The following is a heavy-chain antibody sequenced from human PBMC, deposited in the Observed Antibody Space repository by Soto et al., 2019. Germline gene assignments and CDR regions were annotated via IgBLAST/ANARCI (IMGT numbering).Heavy chain of an antibody. CDR3: VKDLVPRSGQRVFFES. Sequence: GGSLRLSCAASGFTFSTYAMTWVRQAPGRGLEWVSTILHDETPFYTDSVKGRFTISRDNVRGTLYLQMNGLRVEDAAIYYCVKDLVPRSGQRVFFESWGQGSLVTVSS. J-gene: IGHJ4*02. V-gene: IGHV3-23*01. D-gene: IGHD7-27*01. CDR1: GFTFSTYA. CDR2: ILHDETP.